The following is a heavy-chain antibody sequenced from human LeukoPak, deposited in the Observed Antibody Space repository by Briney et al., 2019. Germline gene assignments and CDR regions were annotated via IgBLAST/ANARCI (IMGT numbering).Heavy chain of an antibody. CDR3: AGWRGGIDAFDI. Sequence: GGSLRLSCAASGFTFSSYSMNWVRQALGKGLEWVSYISSSGSTIYYADSVKGRFTISRDDAKDSLYLQMNSLRAEDTAVYYCAGWRGGIDAFDIWGQGTMVTVSS. V-gene: IGHV3-48*01. CDR2: ISSSGSTI. D-gene: IGHD3-3*01. CDR1: GFTFSSYS. J-gene: IGHJ3*02.